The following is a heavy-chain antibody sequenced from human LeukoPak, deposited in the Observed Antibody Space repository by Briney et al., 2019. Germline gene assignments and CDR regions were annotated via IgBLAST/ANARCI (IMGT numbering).Heavy chain of an antibody. CDR2: INPNSGGT. D-gene: IGHD6-19*01. CDR3: ARVWFGSSGWWGP. J-gene: IGHJ5*02. CDR1: GYTFTSYY. V-gene: IGHV1-2*02. Sequence: GASVKVSCKASGYTFTSYYMHWVRQAPGQGLERMGWINPNSGGTNYAQKFQGRVTMTRDTSISTAYMELSRLRSDDTAVYYCARVWFGSSGWWGPWGQGTLVTVSS.